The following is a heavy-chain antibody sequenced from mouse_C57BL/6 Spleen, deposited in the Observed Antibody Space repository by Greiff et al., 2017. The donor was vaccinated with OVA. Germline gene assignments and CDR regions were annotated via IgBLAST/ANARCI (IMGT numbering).Heavy chain of an antibody. CDR1: GYTFTSYW. V-gene: IGHV1-64*01. Sequence: QVQLQQPGAELVKPGASVKLSCKASGYTFTSYWMHWVKQRPGQGLEWIGMIHPNSGSTNYNEKFKSKATLTVDKSSNTAYMQLSSLTSEDSAVYYCARMVITTVVEGYFDVWGTGTTVTVSS. D-gene: IGHD1-1*01. CDR3: ARMVITTVVEGYFDV. CDR2: IHPNSGST. J-gene: IGHJ1*03.